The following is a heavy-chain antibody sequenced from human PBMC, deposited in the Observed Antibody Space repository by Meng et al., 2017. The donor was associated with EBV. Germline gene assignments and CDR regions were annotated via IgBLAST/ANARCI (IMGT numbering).Heavy chain of an antibody. CDR1: GGPFRTYA. J-gene: IGHJ4*02. CDR3: ASESGRGYTPDY. V-gene: IGHV1-69*12. D-gene: IGHD3-10*01. Sequence: QVQLVQSGAEGKEPASSVNVTCKASGGPFRTYALSWGVQAPRRGLGWLVGFLPTLGAPNYAPKFKGRVSMTADESTNTYYLDLSSVRSEDTAVYYCASESGRGYTPDYWGQGTLVTVSS. CDR2: FLPTLGAP.